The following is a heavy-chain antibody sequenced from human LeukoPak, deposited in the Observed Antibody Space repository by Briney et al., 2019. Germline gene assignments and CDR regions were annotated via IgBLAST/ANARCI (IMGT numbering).Heavy chain of an antibody. CDR3: ARAHSYGVRGYFDY. Sequence: SETLSLTCTVSGGSISSGSYYWSWIRQPAGKGLEWIGRIYTSGSTNYSPSLKSRVTISVDTSKNQFSLKLSSVTAADTAVYYCARAHSYGVRGYFDYWGQGTLVTVSS. J-gene: IGHJ4*02. CDR2: IYTSGST. CDR1: GGSISSGSYY. D-gene: IGHD5-18*01. V-gene: IGHV4-61*02.